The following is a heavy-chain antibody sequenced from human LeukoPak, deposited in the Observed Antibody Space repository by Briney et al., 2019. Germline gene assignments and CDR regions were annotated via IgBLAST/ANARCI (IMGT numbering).Heavy chain of an antibody. D-gene: IGHD1-26*01. CDR3: ARGTNSGSYQDDY. J-gene: IGHJ4*01. CDR1: GLTFSSYS. Sequence: GGSLRLSCAASGLTFSSYSMNWVRQAPGKGLEWVSSISSSSSYIYYADSVKGRFTISRDNAKNSLYLQMNSLRAEDTAVYYCARGTNSGSYQDDYWGQGTLVTVSS. CDR2: ISSSSSYI. V-gene: IGHV3-21*01.